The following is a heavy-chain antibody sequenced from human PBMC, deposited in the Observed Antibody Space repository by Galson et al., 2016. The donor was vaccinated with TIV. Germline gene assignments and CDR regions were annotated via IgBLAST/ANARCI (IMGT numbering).Heavy chain of an antibody. Sequence: LRLSCAASGLTVNSNYMSWVRQAPGKGLEWVATIYSGDSGGNTYYADSVRGRFTVSRDTSKNTLHLQMNSLRPEDTAVYFCARDRYFDSSGQYYYYYFSLDVWGQGTMVTVS. CDR3: ARDRYFDSSGQYYYYYFSLDV. V-gene: IGHV3-66*02. J-gene: IGHJ6*02. CDR1: GLTVNSNY. D-gene: IGHD3-22*01. CDR2: IYSGDSGGNT.